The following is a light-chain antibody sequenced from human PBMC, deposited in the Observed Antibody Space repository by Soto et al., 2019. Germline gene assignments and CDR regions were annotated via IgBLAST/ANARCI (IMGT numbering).Light chain of an antibody. CDR2: DAS. CDR1: QSISSW. J-gene: IGKJ5*01. Sequence: DIPMTQSPSTLSASVTDLVIFTCRASQSISSWLAWYQQKPGKAPKLLIYDASSLESGVPSRFSGSGSGTEFTLTISSLQPDDFATYYCQQYNSYSHTFGQGTRLEIK. CDR3: QQYNSYSHT. V-gene: IGKV1-5*01.